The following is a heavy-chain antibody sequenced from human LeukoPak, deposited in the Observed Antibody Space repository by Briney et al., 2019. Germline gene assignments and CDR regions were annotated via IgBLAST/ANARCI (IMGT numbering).Heavy chain of an antibody. CDR2: IIPIFGTA. CDR3: AREMLQLWLERGNWFDP. D-gene: IGHD5-18*01. CDR1: GYTFTAYY. Sequence: SVKVSCKASGYTFTAYYMHWVRQAPGQGLEWMGGIIPIFGTANYAQKFQGRVTITVDKSTSTAYMELSSLRSEDTAVYYCAREMLQLWLERGNWFDPWGQGTLVTVSS. V-gene: IGHV1-69*06. J-gene: IGHJ5*02.